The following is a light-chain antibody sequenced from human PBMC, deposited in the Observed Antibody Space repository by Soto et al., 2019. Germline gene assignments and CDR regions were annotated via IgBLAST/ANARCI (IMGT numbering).Light chain of an antibody. Sequence: SYELTQPPSVSLSPGQTASITCSGDKLGDKYACWYQQKPGQSPVLLIYQDNKRPSGIPERFSGSNSGNTATLTISGTQAMDEADYYCQAWDSFTVVFGGGTQLTVL. V-gene: IGLV3-1*01. CDR1: KLGDKY. J-gene: IGLJ2*01. CDR3: QAWDSFTVV. CDR2: QDN.